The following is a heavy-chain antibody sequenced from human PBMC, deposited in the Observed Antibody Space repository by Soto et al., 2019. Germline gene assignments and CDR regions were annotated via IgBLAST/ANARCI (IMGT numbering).Heavy chain of an antibody. V-gene: IGHV1-69*13. D-gene: IGHD3-22*01. CDR3: ARTTYFYDSSGMYHFDQ. CDR2: IVPLFGTS. J-gene: IGHJ4*02. CDR1: GGSFGSHG. Sequence: ASVKVSCKTSGGSFGSHGVSWVRQAPGQGLEWVGGIVPLFGTSNSAQKLQGRVTISLDDSATTAYMDLSNLKSEDTAVYYCARTTYFYDSSGMYHFDQWGQGTLVTVSS.